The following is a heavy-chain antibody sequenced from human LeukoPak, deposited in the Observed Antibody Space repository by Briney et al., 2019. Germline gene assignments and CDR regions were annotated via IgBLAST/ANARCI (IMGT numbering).Heavy chain of an antibody. CDR3: AKDYDYYDSSGELDY. D-gene: IGHD3-22*01. CDR2: ISGSGGST. V-gene: IGHV3-23*01. CDR1: GFTFSSYA. Sequence: GGSLRLSCAASGFTFSSYAMNWVRQAPGKGLEWVSAISGSGGSTYYADSVKGRFTISRDNSKNTLYLQMNSLRAEDTAVYYCAKDYDYYDSSGELDYWGQGTLVTVSS. J-gene: IGHJ4*02.